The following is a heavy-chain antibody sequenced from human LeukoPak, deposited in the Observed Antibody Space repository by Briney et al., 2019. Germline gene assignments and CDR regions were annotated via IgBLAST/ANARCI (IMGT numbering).Heavy chain of an antibody. Sequence: GGSLRLSCAASGFTFSSYWMSWVRQAPGKGLEWVANIKQDGSEKYYVDSVKGRFTISRDNAKNSLYLQMNSLRAEDTAVYYCAKFEIVVVPAAYNWFDPWGQGTLVTVSS. V-gene: IGHV3-7*01. D-gene: IGHD2-2*01. CDR3: AKFEIVVVPAAYNWFDP. J-gene: IGHJ5*02. CDR1: GFTFSSYW. CDR2: IKQDGSEK.